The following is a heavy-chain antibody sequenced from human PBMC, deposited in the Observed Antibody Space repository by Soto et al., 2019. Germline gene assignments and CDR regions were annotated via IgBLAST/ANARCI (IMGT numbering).Heavy chain of an antibody. D-gene: IGHD6-13*01. CDR2: IYYSGST. CDR1: GGSISSGDYY. J-gene: IGHJ4*02. Sequence: QVQLQESGPGLVKPSQTLSLTCTVSGGSISSGDYYWSWIRQPPGKGLEWIGYIYYSGSTYYNPSLKSRGTISVDTSKNQFSLKLSSVTAADTAVYYCARGGFEYSSSWYYFDYWGQGTLVTVSS. V-gene: IGHV4-30-4*01. CDR3: ARGGFEYSSSWYYFDY.